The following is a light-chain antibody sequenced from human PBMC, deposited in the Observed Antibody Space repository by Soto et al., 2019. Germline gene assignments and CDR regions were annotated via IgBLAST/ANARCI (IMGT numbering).Light chain of an antibody. CDR3: CSDADRSTWV. J-gene: IGLJ2*01. V-gene: IGLV2-23*01. CDR2: ENT. Sequence: QSALTQPASVSGSPGQSITISCTGISSDVDIYNLDSWYQQNPGRDPKLIIYENTKRPSGVSNRFSGSKSGNTASLTISGLQAEDEADYYYCSDADRSTWVFGVGTKLTV. CDR1: SSDVDIYNL.